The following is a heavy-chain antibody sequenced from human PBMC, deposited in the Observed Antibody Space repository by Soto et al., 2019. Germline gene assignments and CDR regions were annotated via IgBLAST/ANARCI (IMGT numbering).Heavy chain of an antibody. D-gene: IGHD3-22*01. CDR1: GGSFSGYY. Sequence: SETLSLTYAVYGGSFSGYYWSWIRQPPGKGLEWIGEINHSGSTNYNPSLKSRVTISVDTSKNQFSLKLSSVTAADTAVYYCARLSTYYYDSSGYNWGLGTLVTVSS. CDR3: ARLSTYYYDSSGYN. V-gene: IGHV4-34*01. CDR2: INHSGST. J-gene: IGHJ4*02.